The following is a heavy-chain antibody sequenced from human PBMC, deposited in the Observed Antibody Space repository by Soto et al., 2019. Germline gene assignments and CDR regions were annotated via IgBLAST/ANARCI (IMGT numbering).Heavy chain of an antibody. CDR2: INPNGGST. V-gene: IGHV1-46*01. J-gene: IGHJ3*02. Sequence: ASVKVSCKASGYTFISYGISWVRQAPGQGLEWMGIINPNGGSTNYAQKFQGRVTLTRDTSTNTVNMELSSLRSEDTAVYYCAREKWLVRRNDPFDIWGQGTMVTVSS. CDR1: GYTFISYG. CDR3: AREKWLVRRNDPFDI. D-gene: IGHD6-19*01.